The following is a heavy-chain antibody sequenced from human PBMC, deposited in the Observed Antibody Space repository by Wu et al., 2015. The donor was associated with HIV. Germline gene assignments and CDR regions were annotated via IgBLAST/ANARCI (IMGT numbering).Heavy chain of an antibody. Sequence: QVQLVQSGTEVKKPGASVKVSCKASGYTFTRYVMSWLRQAPGQGLEWMGWINPYNGXTNXAQKFQGRVTMTTATSTSTAYMELRSLRSDDTAVYYCAREPLAAAGDYWYFDLWAWHPGHCLL. CDR2: INPYNGXT. V-gene: IGHV1-18*01. CDR1: GYTFTRYV. CDR3: AREPLAAAGDYWYFDL. J-gene: IGHJ2*01. D-gene: IGHD6-13*01.